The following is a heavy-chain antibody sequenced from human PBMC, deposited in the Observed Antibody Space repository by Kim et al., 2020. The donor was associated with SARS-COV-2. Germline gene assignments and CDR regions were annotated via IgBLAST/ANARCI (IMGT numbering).Heavy chain of an antibody. D-gene: IGHD3-10*01. CDR3: ARGVVRGAVDAFDI. V-gene: IGHV4-59*01. Sequence: SETLSLTCTVSGGFISSYYWSWIRQPPGKGLEWIGYIYYSGSTNYNPSLKSRVTISVDTSKNQFSLKLSSVTAADTAVYYCARGVVRGAVDAFDIWGQGTMVTVSS. CDR1: GGFISSYY. J-gene: IGHJ3*02. CDR2: IYYSGST.